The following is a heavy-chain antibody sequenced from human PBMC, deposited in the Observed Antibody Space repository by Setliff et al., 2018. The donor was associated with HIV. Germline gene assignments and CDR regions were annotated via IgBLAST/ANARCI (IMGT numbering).Heavy chain of an antibody. CDR3: ARGSAPNIVVAASLDI. V-gene: IGHV1-18*01. CDR2: ISAYNGNT. D-gene: IGHD6-19*01. CDR1: GYTFTSYG. J-gene: IGHJ4*01. Sequence: ASVKVSCKASGYTFTSYGISWVRQAPGQGLEWMGWISAYNGNTNYAQKLQGRVTMTTDTSTSTVFMELRSLTLDDTSVYYCARGSAPNIVVAASLDIWGQGTLVTVSS.